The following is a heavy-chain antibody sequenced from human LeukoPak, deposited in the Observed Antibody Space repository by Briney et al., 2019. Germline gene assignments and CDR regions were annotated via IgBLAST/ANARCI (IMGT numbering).Heavy chain of an antibody. D-gene: IGHD3-10*02. J-gene: IGHJ6*04. CDR3: AELGITMIGGV. CDR2: ISSSSRTI. CDR1: GFTFSRCE. Sequence: GGSLRLSCAASGFTFSRCEMNWVRQAPGKGLEWVSYISSSSRTIYYADSVKGRFTISRDNAKNSLYLQMNSLRAEDTAVYYCAELGITMIGGVWGKGTTVTISS. V-gene: IGHV3-48*03.